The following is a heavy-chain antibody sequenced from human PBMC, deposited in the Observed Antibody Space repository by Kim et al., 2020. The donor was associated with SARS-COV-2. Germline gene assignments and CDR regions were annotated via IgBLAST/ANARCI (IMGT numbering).Heavy chain of an antibody. D-gene: IGHD3-22*01. Sequence: SETLSLTCAVSGGSISSSNWWSWVRQPPGKGLEWIGEIYHSGSTNYNPSLKSRVTISVDKSKNQFSLKLSSVTAADTAVYYCARDLGSSGYADDYCGQGTLVTVSS. CDR1: GGSISSSNW. V-gene: IGHV4-4*02. CDR2: IYHSGST. J-gene: IGHJ4*02. CDR3: ARDLGSSGYADDY.